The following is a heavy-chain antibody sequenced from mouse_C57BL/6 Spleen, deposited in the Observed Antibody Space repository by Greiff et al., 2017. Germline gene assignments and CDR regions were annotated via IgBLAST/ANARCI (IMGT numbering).Heavy chain of an antibody. Sequence: VQLQQSGPGLVKPSQSLSLTCSVTGYSITSGYYWNWIRQFPGNKLEWMGYISYDGSNNYNPSLKNRISITRDTSKNQFFLKLNSVTTEDTATYYCARVRDDYDERDYYAMDYWGQGTSVTVSS. J-gene: IGHJ4*01. D-gene: IGHD2-4*01. CDR1: GYSITSGYY. CDR2: ISYDGSN. V-gene: IGHV3-6*01. CDR3: ARVRDDYDERDYYAMDY.